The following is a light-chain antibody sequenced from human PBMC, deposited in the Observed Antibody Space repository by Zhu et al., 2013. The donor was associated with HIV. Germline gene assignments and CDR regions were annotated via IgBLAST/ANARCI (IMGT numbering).Light chain of an antibody. V-gene: IGKV4-1*01. CDR1: QSVFYRPSNKNY. J-gene: IGKJ2*04. CDR2: WAS. CDR3: QQYYSNPRS. Sequence: DIVMTQSPDSLAVSLGEGATIHCKSSQSVFYRPSNKNYLGWYRQKPGQPPQLLIYWASTRESGVPDRFSGSGSGTDFTLNISSLQAEDVAVYYCQQYYSNPRSFGQGTKVEI.